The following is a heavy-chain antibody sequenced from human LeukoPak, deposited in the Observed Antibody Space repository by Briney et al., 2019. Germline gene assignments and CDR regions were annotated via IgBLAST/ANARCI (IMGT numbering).Heavy chain of an antibody. V-gene: IGHV3-74*01. CDR1: GFTFSSYW. CDR2: TNSDGTST. CDR3: ARASDTFGGVIVSVTSDY. J-gene: IGHJ4*02. Sequence: GGSLRLSCAASGFTFSSYWMHWVRQAPGKGLVWVSRTNSDGTSTIYADSVKGRFTISRDNAKNTLYLQMNSLRAEDTAVYYCARASDTFGGVIVSVTSDYWGQGTLVTVSS. D-gene: IGHD3-16*02.